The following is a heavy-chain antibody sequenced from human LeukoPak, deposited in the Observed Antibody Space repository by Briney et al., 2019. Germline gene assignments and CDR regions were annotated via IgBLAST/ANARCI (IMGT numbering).Heavy chain of an antibody. V-gene: IGHV4-59*01. CDR3: ARGTIAAAGRYNWFDP. CDR2: IYYSGST. J-gene: IGHJ5*02. D-gene: IGHD6-13*01. Sequence: SETLSLTCTVSGGSISSYYWSWIRQPPGKGLEWIGYIYYSGSTNYNPSLKSRVTISVDTSKNQFSLKLSSVTAADTAVYYCARGTIAAAGRYNWFDPWGQGTLVTVSS. CDR1: GGSISSYY.